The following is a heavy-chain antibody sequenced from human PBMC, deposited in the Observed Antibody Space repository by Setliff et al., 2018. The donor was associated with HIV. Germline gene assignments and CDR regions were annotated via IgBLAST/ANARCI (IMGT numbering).Heavy chain of an antibody. CDR3: AREVWSEDDN. J-gene: IGHJ4*02. CDR1: GFTFRSYW. Sequence: GGSLRLSCVASGFTFRSYWMSWVRQAPGKRPEWVANIKDDGRDKFCLDSVKGRFTISRDNAKNSLYLQMNSLRAEDAAVYYCAREVWSEDDNWGQGTLVTVST. CDR2: IKDDGRDK. V-gene: IGHV3-7*05. D-gene: IGHD3-10*01.